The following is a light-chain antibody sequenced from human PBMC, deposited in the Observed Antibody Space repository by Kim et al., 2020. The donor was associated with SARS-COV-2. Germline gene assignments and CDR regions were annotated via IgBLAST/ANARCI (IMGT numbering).Light chain of an antibody. Sequence: RSVSPGERATLSGRASQSVSSSLAWYQQKPGQGLRVLIYAASTRISGVPARFTGSGSETEFTLTIDSLQSEDFAIYYCQQYKDWYTFGQGTKLEI. J-gene: IGKJ2*01. CDR3: QQYKDWYT. CDR1: QSVSSS. CDR2: AAS. V-gene: IGKV3-15*01.